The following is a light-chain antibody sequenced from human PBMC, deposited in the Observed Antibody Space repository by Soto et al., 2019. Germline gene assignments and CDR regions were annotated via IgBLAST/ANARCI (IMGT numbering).Light chain of an antibody. CDR3: QTWGTGIRV. Sequence: QTVVTQSPSASASLGASVKLTCTLSSGHSTYVIAWYQQRPEKGPRYLMKLNSDGSHSKGDGIPDRFSGSSSGAERYLTISSLQSEDEADYYCQTWGTGIRVFGGGTKLTVL. CDR1: SGHSTYV. CDR2: LNSDGSH. J-gene: IGLJ3*02. V-gene: IGLV4-69*01.